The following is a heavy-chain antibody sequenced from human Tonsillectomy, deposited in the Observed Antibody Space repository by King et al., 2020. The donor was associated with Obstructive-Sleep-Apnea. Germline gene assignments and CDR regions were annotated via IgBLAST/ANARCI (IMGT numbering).Heavy chain of an antibody. CDR1: GFTFTTYT. CDR3: ARGVTNWDYDTIVYYYGMDV. D-gene: IGHD1-7*01. Sequence: VQLVESGGGVVQPGRSLRLSCSASGFTFTTYTMHWVRQAPGKGLEWVADISYDGSKKYYADSVKGRFTISRDNSRNTLYLQMNILRAEDTAVYYCARGVTNWDYDTIVYYYGMDVWGQGTTVTVSS. V-gene: IGHV3-30*04. CDR2: ISYDGSKK. J-gene: IGHJ6*02.